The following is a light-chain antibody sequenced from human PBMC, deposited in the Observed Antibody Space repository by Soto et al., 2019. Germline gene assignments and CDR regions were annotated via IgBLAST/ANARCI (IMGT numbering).Light chain of an antibody. CDR2: ATS. V-gene: IGKV3-20*01. Sequence: EIVIPQSPAALSVSPGERATLSCRASQSVSSKFAWYQQKPGQAPRLPIYATSNRATGIPARFSGSGSGTDFTLTISRLEPEDFAVYYCQQYGSSRTWTFGQGTKVDTK. J-gene: IGKJ1*01. CDR3: QQYGSSRTWT. CDR1: QSVSSK.